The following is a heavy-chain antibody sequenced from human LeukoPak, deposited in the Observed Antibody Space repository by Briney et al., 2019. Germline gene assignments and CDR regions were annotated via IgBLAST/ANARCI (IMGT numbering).Heavy chain of an antibody. J-gene: IGHJ4*02. D-gene: IGHD6-19*01. Sequence: PGGSLRLSCAASGFTFSSYSMTWVRQAPGKGLEWVSSISSSSSYIYYADSVKGRFTISRDNAKNSLYLQMNSLRAEDTAVYYCATGYSSGDFDYWGQGTLVTVSS. CDR2: ISSSSSYI. V-gene: IGHV3-21*01. CDR3: ATGYSSGDFDY. CDR1: GFTFSSYS.